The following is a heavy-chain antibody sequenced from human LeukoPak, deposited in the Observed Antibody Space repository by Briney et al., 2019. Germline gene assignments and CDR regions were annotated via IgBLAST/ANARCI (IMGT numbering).Heavy chain of an antibody. CDR3: ARGGTYDILTGYYY. J-gene: IGHJ4*02. D-gene: IGHD3-9*01. V-gene: IGHV3-66*01. CDR1: GFTVSSNY. CDR2: IYSGGST. Sequence: PGGSLRLSCAASGFTVSSNYMSWVRQAPGKGLEWVSVIYSGGSTYYADSVKGRFTISRDNSKNTLYLQMNSLRAEDTAVYYCARGGTYDILTGYYYWGQGTLVTVSS.